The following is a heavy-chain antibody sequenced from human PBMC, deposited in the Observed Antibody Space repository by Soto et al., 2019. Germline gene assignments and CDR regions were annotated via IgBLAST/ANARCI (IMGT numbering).Heavy chain of an antibody. CDR3: ARGTGDYILGNSPTVVIDP. J-gene: IGHJ5*02. Sequence: QVQLQQWGAGLLKPSETLSLTCAVYGGSFSGYYWSWIRQPPGKGLEWIGEINHSGSTNYNPSLKSRVTISVDMSKNQFSLKLSSVTAADTAVYYCARGTGDYILGNSPTVVIDPWGQGTLVTVSS. D-gene: IGHD4-17*01. V-gene: IGHV4-34*01. CDR2: INHSGST. CDR1: GGSFSGYY.